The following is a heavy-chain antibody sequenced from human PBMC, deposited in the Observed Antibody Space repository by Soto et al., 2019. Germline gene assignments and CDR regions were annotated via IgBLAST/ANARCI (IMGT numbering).Heavy chain of an antibody. CDR3: AKGGQSYDY. J-gene: IGHJ4*02. CDR2: ISTSVGST. V-gene: IGHV3-23*01. D-gene: IGHD3-10*01. Sequence: EEQLLESGGDLVQPGGSLRLSCVASGFTFSTYAMSWVRQAPGKGLEWVSAISTSVGSTYYTDSVKGRFTISRDNSKNTLYLQMNSLRAEDTAVYYCAKGGQSYDYWGQGTLVTVSS. CDR1: GFTFSTYA.